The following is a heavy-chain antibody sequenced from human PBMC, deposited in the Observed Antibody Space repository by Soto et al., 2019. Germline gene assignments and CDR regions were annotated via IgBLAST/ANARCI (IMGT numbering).Heavy chain of an antibody. V-gene: IGHV3-11*06. CDR1: GFTFNEYY. D-gene: IGHD1-1*01. CDR2: SSNSGTFA. CDR3: ARSGDNYNLLDY. J-gene: IGHJ4*02. Sequence: GGSLRLSCAASGFTFNEYYMSWIRQAPGKGLEWISYSSNSGTFARYADSVKGRFSISRDNAKNSLYLQINSLRGDDTAIYYCARSGDNYNLLDYWGQGTPVAVSS.